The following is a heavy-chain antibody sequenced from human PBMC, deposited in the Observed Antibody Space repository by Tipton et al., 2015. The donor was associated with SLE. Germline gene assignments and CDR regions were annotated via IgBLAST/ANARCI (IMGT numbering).Heavy chain of an antibody. J-gene: IGHJ1*01. CDR3: ARGWLFPEYFQH. Sequence: SLRLSCAASGFTFSSYWMHWVRQAPGKGLVWVSRINSDGSSTSYVDSVKGRFTISRDNAKNTLYLQMNSLRAEDTAVYYCARGWLFPEYFQHRGQGTLVTVSS. CDR2: INSDGSST. V-gene: IGHV3-74*01. D-gene: IGHD3-22*01. CDR1: GFTFSSYW.